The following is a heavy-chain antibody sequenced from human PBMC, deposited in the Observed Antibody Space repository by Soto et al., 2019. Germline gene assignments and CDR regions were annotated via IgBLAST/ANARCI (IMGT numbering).Heavy chain of an antibody. CDR2: IIPIFGTV. D-gene: IGHD5-12*01. CDR1: GGTFSNYP. J-gene: IGHJ2*01. CDR3: ARGNHRWLQLWYVEL. Sequence: QVQLVQSGAEVKKPGSSVKVSCKASGGTFSNYPVSWVRQAPGQGLEWMGGIIPIFGTVNYAQKFQGRLTITADESPSTAYMELSSLRSEDTAVYYCARGNHRWLQLWYVELWGRGTLVTVSS. V-gene: IGHV1-69*12.